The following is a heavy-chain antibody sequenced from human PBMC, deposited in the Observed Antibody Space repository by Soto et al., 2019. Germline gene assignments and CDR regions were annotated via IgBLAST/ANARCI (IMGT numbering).Heavy chain of an antibody. CDR1: GVTFSSYA. J-gene: IGHJ4*02. V-gene: IGHV1-69*18. CDR3: AEDGSWDGGGGES. CDR2: IIPVFRTS. Sequence: QVQLVQSGAEVKKPGSSVKVSCSASGVTFSSYAFTWVRQAPGQGLEWMGNIIPVFRTSTYAQRFQGRLTISQGESTNTVYMELSSLRSVDEAVYFCAEDGSWDGGGGESWGQGTLVIVSS. D-gene: IGHD3-16*01.